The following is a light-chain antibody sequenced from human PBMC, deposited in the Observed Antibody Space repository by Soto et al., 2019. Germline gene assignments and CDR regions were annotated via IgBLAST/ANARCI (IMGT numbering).Light chain of an antibody. Sequence: DIQMTQSPSSLSASVGDRVTITCRASQGIRDALGWYQQKPGKAPKRLIYAASSLQSGVPSRFSGSRSGTEFTLTNSSLQPEDFATYYCLQHNSYAHTFGQGTKVEIK. CDR2: AAS. V-gene: IGKV1-17*01. CDR1: QGIRDA. J-gene: IGKJ1*01. CDR3: LQHNSYAHT.